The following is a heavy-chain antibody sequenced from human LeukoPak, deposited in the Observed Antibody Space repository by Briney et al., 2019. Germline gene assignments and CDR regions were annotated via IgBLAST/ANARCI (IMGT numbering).Heavy chain of an antibody. D-gene: IGHD3-3*01. CDR2: INPNSGGT. V-gene: IGHV1-2*06. CDR1: GYTFTGYY. CDR3: ARSYDFWSGYYSYYYYGMDV. Sequence: ASVKVSCKASGYTFTGYYMHWVRQAPGQGLEWMGRINPNSGGTNYAQKFQGRVTMTRNTSISTAYMELSSLRSEDTAVYYCARSYDFWSGYYSYYYYGMDVWGQGTTVTVSS. J-gene: IGHJ6*02.